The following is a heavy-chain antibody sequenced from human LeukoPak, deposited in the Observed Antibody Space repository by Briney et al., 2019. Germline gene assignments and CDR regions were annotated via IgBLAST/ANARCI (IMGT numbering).Heavy chain of an antibody. Sequence: SETLSLTCAVYGGSFSGYYWSWIRQPPGKGLEWIGEINHSGSTNYNPSLKSRVTISVDTSKNQFSQKLSSVTAADTAVYYCARPVVPAAKYYFDYWGQGTLVTVSS. CDR3: ARPVVPAAKYYFDY. V-gene: IGHV4-34*01. J-gene: IGHJ4*02. D-gene: IGHD2-2*01. CDR2: INHSGST. CDR1: GGSFSGYY.